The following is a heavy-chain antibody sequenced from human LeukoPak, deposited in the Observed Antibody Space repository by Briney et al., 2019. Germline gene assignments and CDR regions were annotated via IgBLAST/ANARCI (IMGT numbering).Heavy chain of an antibody. Sequence: PSETLSLTCTVSGGAITTYYWGRIRQPPGKGLEWIGYIFYSGGTNYNPSLRGGGFISRNTSTNQFSLKQSSVTPADTAIYYCARRGYYDSSGLDYWGQGTQVAVCS. V-gene: IGHV4-59*01. CDR2: IFYSGGT. J-gene: IGHJ4*02. CDR3: ARRGYYDSSGLDY. CDR1: GGAITTYY. D-gene: IGHD3-22*01.